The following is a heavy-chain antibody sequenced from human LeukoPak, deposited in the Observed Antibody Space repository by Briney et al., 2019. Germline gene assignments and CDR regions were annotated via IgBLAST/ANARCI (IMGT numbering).Heavy chain of an antibody. CDR3: AKFLPTHIVVANYCFDY. V-gene: IGHV3-23*01. D-gene: IGHD2-21*01. CDR2: ISGSGGST. Sequence: GGSLRLSCAASGFTFSSYAMSWVRQAPGKGLEWVSAISGSGGSTYYADSVKGRFTISRDNSKNTLYLQMNSLRDEDTAVYYCAKFLPTHIVVANYCFDYWGQGTLVTVSS. J-gene: IGHJ4*02. CDR1: GFTFSSYA.